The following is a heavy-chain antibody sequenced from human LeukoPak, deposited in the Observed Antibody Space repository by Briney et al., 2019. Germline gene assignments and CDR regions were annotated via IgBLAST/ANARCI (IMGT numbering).Heavy chain of an antibody. CDR2: INPNNGDT. CDR1: GYTFTAFY. J-gene: IGHJ3*01. D-gene: IGHD1-14*01. Sequence: ASVKVSCKASGYTFTAFYFHWVRQAPGQGLECMGWINPNNGDTRYAQNFQGRVTMTRDTSITTVYLELSSLRSDDTAIYYCAREAGDNAYDFWGPGTMVTASS. V-gene: IGHV1-2*02. CDR3: AREAGDNAYDF.